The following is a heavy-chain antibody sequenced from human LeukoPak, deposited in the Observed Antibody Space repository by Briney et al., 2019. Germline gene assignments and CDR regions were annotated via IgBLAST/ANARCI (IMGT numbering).Heavy chain of an antibody. Sequence: PGGSLRLSCAASGFTFSSYAMNWVRQAPGKRLQWISYISSSSSTVYYEDSVKGRFTISRDNARNSLYLQMNSLTDEDTAVYDCARDRQQGIPYQPMEYWGQGTLVTVSS. J-gene: IGHJ4*02. CDR1: GFTFSSYA. CDR3: ARDRQQGIPYQPMEY. CDR2: ISSSSSTV. V-gene: IGHV3-48*02. D-gene: IGHD7-27*01.